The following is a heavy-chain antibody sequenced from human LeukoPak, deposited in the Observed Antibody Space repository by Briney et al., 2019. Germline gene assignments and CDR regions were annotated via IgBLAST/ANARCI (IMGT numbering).Heavy chain of an antibody. Sequence: PSETLSLTCTVSGGSISSRTYYWGWLRQPPGKGLEWIGTIYYSGTTYHNPSLKSRVTISVDTSKNQFSLKLSSVTAADTAVYYCARGDIVVVPAAPDYWGQGTLVTVSS. CDR1: GGSISSRTYY. CDR3: ARGDIVVVPAAPDY. D-gene: IGHD2-2*01. CDR2: IYYSGTT. J-gene: IGHJ4*02. V-gene: IGHV4-39*01.